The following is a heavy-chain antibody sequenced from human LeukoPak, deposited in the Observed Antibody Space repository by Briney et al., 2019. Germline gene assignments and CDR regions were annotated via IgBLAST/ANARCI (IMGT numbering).Heavy chain of an antibody. D-gene: IGHD6-6*01. J-gene: IGHJ6*03. Sequence: ASVRVSCKASGYTFTSFDINWVRQAPGQGLEWMGWLSPNSGDTAYAPKFLGRVTMTRNTSISTAYMELSSLTSEDTAVYYCATEGVGVSSSLYRHQFYMDDLGIGTTVTVSS. CDR1: GYTFTSFD. CDR3: ATEGVGVSSSLYRHQFYMDD. V-gene: IGHV1-8*01. CDR2: LSPNSGDT.